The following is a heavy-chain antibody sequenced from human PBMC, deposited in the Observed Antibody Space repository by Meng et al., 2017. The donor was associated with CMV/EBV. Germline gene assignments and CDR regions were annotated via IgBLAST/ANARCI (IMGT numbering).Heavy chain of an antibody. CDR1: GGSISSGYYH. CDR2: IYYSGST. J-gene: IGHJ4*02. Sequence: QGQLQESGPALVKPSHTLSLTFTLSGGSISSGYYHWCWFRQPPGKGLEWIGYIYYSGSTYYNPSLKSRVTISVDTSKNQFSLKLSSVTAADTAVYYCARELDYDYVWGSYRYSVGYFDYWGQGTLVTVSS. CDR3: ARELDYDYVWGSYRYSVGYFDY. D-gene: IGHD3-16*02. V-gene: IGHV4-30-4*08.